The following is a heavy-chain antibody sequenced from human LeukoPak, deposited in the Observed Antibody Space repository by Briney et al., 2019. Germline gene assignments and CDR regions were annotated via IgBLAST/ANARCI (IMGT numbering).Heavy chain of an antibody. J-gene: IGHJ4*02. V-gene: IGHV4-34*01. CDR3: ARGLGLRWQYFDY. CDR2: INHSGST. CDR1: GGSFSGYY. Sequence: ASETLSLTCAVYGGSFSGYYWSWIRQPPGKGLEWIGEINHSGSTNYNPSLKSRVTISVDTSKIQFSLKLSSVTAADTAVYYCARGLGLRWQYFDYWGQGTLVTVSS. D-gene: IGHD4-23*01.